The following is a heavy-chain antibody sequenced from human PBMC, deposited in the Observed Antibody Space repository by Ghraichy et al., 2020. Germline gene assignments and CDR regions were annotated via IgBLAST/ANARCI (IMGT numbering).Heavy chain of an antibody. J-gene: IGHJ6*02. Sequence: GEPLNISCAAAGFTDSSNYMSWVRQAPGKGLEWVSIIYSGGTTYYAGSAKGRFTISRDNSKNTLYLQMNSLRAEDTAVYYCARHGEHIYYDSSTYWGANYYGMDVWGQGTTVTVSS. CDR1: GFTDSSNY. D-gene: IGHD3-22*01. CDR3: ARHGEHIYYDSSTYWGANYYGMDV. V-gene: IGHV3-53*01. CDR2: IYSGGTT.